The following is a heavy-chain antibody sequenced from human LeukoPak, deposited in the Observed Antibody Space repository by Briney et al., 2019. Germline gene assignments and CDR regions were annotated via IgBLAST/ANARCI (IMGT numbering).Heavy chain of an antibody. D-gene: IGHD1-26*01. J-gene: IGHJ4*02. CDR2: IYSGGNT. Sequence: GGSLRLSCAASRFTVSSSYVSWVRQAPGKGLEWVSVIYSGGNTYYPDSVRGRFTISRDNSKNTLYLQMNSLRAEDTAVYYCARVSGIYGNFCDHGGQGTLVSVSS. CDR3: ARVSGIYGNFCDH. CDR1: RFTVSSSY. V-gene: IGHV3-66*01.